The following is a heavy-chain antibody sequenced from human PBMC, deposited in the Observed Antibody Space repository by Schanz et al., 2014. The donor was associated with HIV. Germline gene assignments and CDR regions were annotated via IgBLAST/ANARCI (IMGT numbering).Heavy chain of an antibody. CDR3: AKNHVWDIRYRGYDFDY. Sequence: EVQLVESGGGLVQPGGSLRLSCAASGFTFSRYWMSWVRQAPGKGLEWVANIKQDGSEKHYVASVKGRFTISRDNSKNTLYLQMNSLRLEDTAVYYCAKNHVWDIRYRGYDFDYWGQGTLVTVSS. V-gene: IGHV3-7*01. J-gene: IGHJ4*02. D-gene: IGHD5-12*01. CDR1: GFTFSRYW. CDR2: IKQDGSEK.